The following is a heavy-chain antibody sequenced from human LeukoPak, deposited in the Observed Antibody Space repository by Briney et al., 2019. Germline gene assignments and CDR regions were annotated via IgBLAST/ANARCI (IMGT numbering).Heavy chain of an antibody. CDR1: GFTFSSYA. V-gene: IGHV3-30-3*01. D-gene: IGHD6-13*01. CDR3: AKDTSHSSSWYENWFDP. Sequence: GGSLRLSCAASGFTFSSYAMHWVRQAPGKGLEWVAVISYDGSNKYYADSVKGRFTISRDNSKNTLYLQMNSLRTEDTAVYYCAKDTSHSSSWYENWFDPWGQGTLVTVPS. CDR2: ISYDGSNK. J-gene: IGHJ5*02.